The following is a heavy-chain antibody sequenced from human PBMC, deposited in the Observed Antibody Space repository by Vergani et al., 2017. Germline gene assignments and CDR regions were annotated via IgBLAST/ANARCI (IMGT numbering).Heavy chain of an antibody. CDR3: ARDDYCSGGSCYSFQYYYYGMDV. CDR2: IYPGDSDT. V-gene: IGHV5-51*03. CDR1: GYSFTSYW. D-gene: IGHD2-15*01. Sequence: EVQLVQSGAEVKKPGESLKISCKGSGYSFTSYWIGWVRQMPGKGLEWMGIIYPGDSDTRYSPSFQGQVTISADKSISTAYLQWSSLKASDTAMYYCARDDYCSGGSCYSFQYYYYGMDVWGQGTTVTVSS. J-gene: IGHJ6*02.